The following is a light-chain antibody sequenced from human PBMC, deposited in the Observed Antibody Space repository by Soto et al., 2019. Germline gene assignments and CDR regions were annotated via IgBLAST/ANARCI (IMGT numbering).Light chain of an antibody. J-gene: IGKJ2*01. V-gene: IGKV3-20*01. CDR1: QSVSNNY. Sequence: EVVLTQSPGTLSLSPGDGATLSCRASQSVSNNYLAWYQQKPGQAPRLLIFGSSDRATGIPDRFSGSGSGTDFTLTISRLEPEDVAVYYCQQYGSSPPYTFGQGTKLEIK. CDR3: QQYGSSPPYT. CDR2: GSS.